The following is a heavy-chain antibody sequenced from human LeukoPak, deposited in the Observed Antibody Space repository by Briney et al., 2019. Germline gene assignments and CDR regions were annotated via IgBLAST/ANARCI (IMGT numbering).Heavy chain of an antibody. CDR3: AKDQSYGDYAYYFDY. CDR2: ISGSGGST. CDR1: GFTFSSYA. D-gene: IGHD4-17*01. J-gene: IGHJ4*02. V-gene: IGHV3-23*01. Sequence: GGSLRLSCVASGFTFSSYAMSWVRQAPGKGLERVSAISGSGGSTYYADSVKGRFTISRDNSKNTLYLQMNSLRAEDTAVYYCAKDQSYGDYAYYFDYRGQGTLVTVSS.